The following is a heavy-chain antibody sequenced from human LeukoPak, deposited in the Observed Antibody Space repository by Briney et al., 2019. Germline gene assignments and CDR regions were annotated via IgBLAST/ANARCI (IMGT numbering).Heavy chain of an antibody. Sequence: ASVKVSCKASGGTFSSYAISWVRQAPGQGLEWMGGTIPIFGTANYAQKFQGRVTITTDESTSTAYMELSSLRSEDTAVYYCASRPVGAGYYYYYMDVWGKGTTVTVSS. V-gene: IGHV1-69*05. CDR3: ASRPVGAGYYYYYMDV. CDR1: GGTFSSYA. J-gene: IGHJ6*03. CDR2: TIPIFGTA. D-gene: IGHD1-26*01.